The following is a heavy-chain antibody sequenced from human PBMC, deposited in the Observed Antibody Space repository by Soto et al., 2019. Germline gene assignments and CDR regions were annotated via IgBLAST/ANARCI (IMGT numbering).Heavy chain of an antibody. J-gene: IGHJ5*02. CDR3: ARGRMTTGTDWFDP. CDR2: IYYSGST. Sequence: QVQLQESGPGLVKPSQTLSLTCTVSGGSISSGGYYWSWIRQHPGKGLEWIGYIYYSGSTYYNPSLKSRVTISVDPSKNQFSLKLSSVTAADTAVYYCARGRMTTGTDWFDPWGQGTLVTVSS. CDR1: GGSISSGGYY. D-gene: IGHD4-4*01. V-gene: IGHV4-31*03.